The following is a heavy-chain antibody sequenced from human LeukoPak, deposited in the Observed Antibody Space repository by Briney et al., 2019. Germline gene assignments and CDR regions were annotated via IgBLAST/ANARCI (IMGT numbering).Heavy chain of an antibody. CDR1: GYTFTAYY. CDR2: FDPEDGET. J-gene: IGHJ4*02. V-gene: IGHV1-24*01. CDR3: ATRGRGLFDY. Sequence: ASVKVSCKASGYTFTAYYMHWVRQAPGKGLEWMGGFDPEDGETIYAQKFQGRVTMTEDTSTDTAYMELSSLRSEDTAVYYCATRGRGLFDYWGQGTLVTVSS. D-gene: IGHD3-16*01.